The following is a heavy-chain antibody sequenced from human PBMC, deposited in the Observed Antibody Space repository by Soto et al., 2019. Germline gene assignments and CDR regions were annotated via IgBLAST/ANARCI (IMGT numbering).Heavy chain of an antibody. CDR3: ARGGWDSSSQHYCDY. CDR2: IYYSGST. J-gene: IGHJ4*02. D-gene: IGHD6-6*01. CDR1: GGSIRSYY. V-gene: IGHV4-59*01. Sequence: PSETLSLTCTVSGGSIRSYYWCWIRQPPGKGLEWIGYIYYSGSTNYNPSLKSRVTISVDTSKDQFSLKLSSVTAADTAVYYCARGGWDSSSQHYCDYWGQGTQVTVSS.